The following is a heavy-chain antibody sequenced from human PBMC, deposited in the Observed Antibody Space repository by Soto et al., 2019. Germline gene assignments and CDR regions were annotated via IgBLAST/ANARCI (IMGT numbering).Heavy chain of an antibody. Sequence: GGSLRLSCAASGFTFSSYAMRWVRQAPGKGLEWVSAISGSGGTTYYADSVKGRFTISRDNSKNTLYLQMNSLRAEDTAVYYCAKVPHIVATINFDYWGQGTLVTVSS. CDR3: AKVPHIVATINFDY. J-gene: IGHJ4*02. CDR2: ISGSGGTT. V-gene: IGHV3-23*01. D-gene: IGHD5-12*01. CDR1: GFTFSSYA.